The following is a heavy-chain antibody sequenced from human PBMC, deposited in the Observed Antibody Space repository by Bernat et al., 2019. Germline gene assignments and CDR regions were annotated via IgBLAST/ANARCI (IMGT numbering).Heavy chain of an antibody. Sequence: QVQLVQSGAEVKKPGASVKVSCKASGYTFTGYYMHWVRQAPGQGLEWMGRINPNSGGTNDAQKFQGRVTMTRDTSISTAYMKLSRLRSDDTAVYYCARVTADDWYFDLWGRGTLVTVSS. V-gene: IGHV1-2*06. CDR2: INPNSGGT. CDR1: GYTFTGYY. J-gene: IGHJ2*01. D-gene: IGHD1-20*01. CDR3: ARVTADDWYFDL.